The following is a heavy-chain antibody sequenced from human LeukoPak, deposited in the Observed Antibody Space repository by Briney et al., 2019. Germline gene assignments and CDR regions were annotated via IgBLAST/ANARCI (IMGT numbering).Heavy chain of an antibody. Sequence: PSETLSLTCDVSGGSISTTNWWTWVRPPPGGGLEWIGEVHLNGHTHYSPSLESRVTMSVDMSENHVSLQLTSVTAADTAVYYCAREGGFYRPLDYSGPGTLVIVSA. CDR2: VHLNGHT. D-gene: IGHD2/OR15-2a*01. J-gene: IGHJ4*02. CDR3: AREGGFYRPLDY. V-gene: IGHV4-4*02. CDR1: GGSISTTNW.